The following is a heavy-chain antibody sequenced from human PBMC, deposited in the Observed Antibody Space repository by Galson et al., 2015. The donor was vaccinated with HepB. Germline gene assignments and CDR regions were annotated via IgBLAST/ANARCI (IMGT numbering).Heavy chain of an antibody. J-gene: IGHJ4*02. V-gene: IGHV1-2*02. Sequence: SVKVSCKASGYTFTGYYMHWVRQAPGQGLEWMGWINPNSGGTNYAQKFQGRVTITADKSTSTAYMELSSLRSEDTAVYYCARDGAYDSSGYYDYWGQGTLVTVSS. CDR2: INPNSGGT. D-gene: IGHD3-22*01. CDR1: GYTFTGYY. CDR3: ARDGAYDSSGYYDY.